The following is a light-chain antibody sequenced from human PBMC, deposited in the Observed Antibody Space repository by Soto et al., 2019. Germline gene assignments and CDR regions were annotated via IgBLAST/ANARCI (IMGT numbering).Light chain of an antibody. J-gene: IGLJ2*01. Sequence: QSALTQPRSVSGSPGQSVTISCTGTSSDVGGYNYVSWYQQHPGKAPKVMIYDVSKRPSGVPDRFSGSKSANTASLTISGLQAEEEADYYCCSYAGSRALFGGGTKLTVL. CDR2: DVS. V-gene: IGLV2-11*01. CDR1: SSDVGGYNY. CDR3: CSYAGSRAL.